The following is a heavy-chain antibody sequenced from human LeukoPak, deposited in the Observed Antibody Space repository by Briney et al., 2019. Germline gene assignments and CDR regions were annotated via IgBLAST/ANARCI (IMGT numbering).Heavy chain of an antibody. J-gene: IGHJ4*01. CDR1: GFTFNTYS. V-gene: IGHV3-21*01. D-gene: IGHD6-6*01. CDR2: ISSNSRDI. Sequence: GGSLRLSCAASGFTFNTYSMNWVRQAPGKGLEWASSISSNSRDIYYADSVKGRFTISRDNAKNSLHLQMNSLRAEDTAVHYCARDDRDISSYRFDYWGHGILVTVSS. CDR3: ARDDRDISSYRFDY.